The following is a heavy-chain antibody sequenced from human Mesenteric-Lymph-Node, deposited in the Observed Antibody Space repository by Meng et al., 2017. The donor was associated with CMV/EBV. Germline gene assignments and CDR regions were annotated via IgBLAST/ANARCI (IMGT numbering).Heavy chain of an antibody. CDR3: ARHQRWLKSEGGINY. CDR1: GGSFSGYY. V-gene: IGHV4-34*01. J-gene: IGHJ4*02. D-gene: IGHD4-23*01. CDR2: INHSGST. Sequence: QVQLQQWGAGLLKPSESLSLTVAVYGGSFSGYYWSWIRQPPGKGLEWIGEINHSGSTNYNPSLKSRVTISVDTSKNQFSLKLSSVTAADTAVYYCARHQRWLKSEGGINYWGQGTLVTVSS.